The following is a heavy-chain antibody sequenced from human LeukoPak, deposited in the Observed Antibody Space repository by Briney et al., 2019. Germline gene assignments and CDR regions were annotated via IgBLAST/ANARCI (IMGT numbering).Heavy chain of an antibody. J-gene: IGHJ4*02. CDR2: TYYSSQWHN. CDR3: ARGVGANSAADY. V-gene: IGHV6-1*01. D-gene: IGHD1-26*01. CDR1: GDSVSSDSAT. Sequence: SQTLSLTWAISGDSVSSDSATWNWIRQSPSTGLEWLARTYYSSQWHNDYAFSVRSRITINPDTSKNQFSLQLNSVIPEDTAVYYCARGVGANSAADYWGQGTLVTVSS.